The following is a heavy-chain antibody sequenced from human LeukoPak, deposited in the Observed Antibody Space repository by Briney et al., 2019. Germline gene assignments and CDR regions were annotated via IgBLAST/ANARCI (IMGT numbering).Heavy chain of an antibody. CDR1: GYTFTSYY. J-gene: IGHJ3*02. V-gene: IGHV1-46*01. Sequence: EASVKVSCKASGYTFTSYYMHWVRQAPGQGLEWMGIINPSGGSTSYAQKFQGRVTMTRDTSTSTVYMELSSLTSEDTAVYYCARDRNYSSGWIPAFDTSGQGTMVTVSS. CDR2: INPSGGST. D-gene: IGHD6-19*01. CDR3: ARDRNYSSGWIPAFDT.